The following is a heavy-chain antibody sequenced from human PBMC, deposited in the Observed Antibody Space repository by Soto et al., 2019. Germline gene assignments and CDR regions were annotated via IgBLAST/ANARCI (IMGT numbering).Heavy chain of an antibody. V-gene: IGHV5-51*01. D-gene: IGHD5-12*01. CDR3: ARSRVSTPRLEDPFDI. J-gene: IGHJ3*02. Sequence: GESLKISCKGSGYSFPTYRLAWVRQTPGRGLEYMGIIYPGDSDSRYSPAFQGQVTISADKSINTAYLQWTSLKASDTAIYYCARSRVSTPRLEDPFDIWGQGTMVTVSS. CDR2: IYPGDSDS. CDR1: GYSFPTYR.